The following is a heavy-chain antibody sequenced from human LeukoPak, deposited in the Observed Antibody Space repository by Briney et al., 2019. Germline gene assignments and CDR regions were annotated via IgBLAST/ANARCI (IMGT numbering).Heavy chain of an antibody. V-gene: IGHV1-69*13. CDR2: IIPIFGTA. CDR1: GYTFTSYG. J-gene: IGHJ4*02. D-gene: IGHD3-22*01. Sequence: ASVKVSCKASGYTFTSYGISWVRQAPGQGLEWMGGIIPIFGTANYAQKFQGRVTITADESTSTAYMELSSLRSEDTAVYYCAREGYYDTLWGQGTLVTVSS. CDR3: AREGYYDTL.